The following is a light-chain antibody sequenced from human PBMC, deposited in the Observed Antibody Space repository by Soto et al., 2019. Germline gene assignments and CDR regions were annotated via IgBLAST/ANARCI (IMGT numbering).Light chain of an antibody. V-gene: IGLV2-14*01. J-gene: IGLJ2*01. CDR1: SSDVGGYNY. Sequence: QSALTQPASVSGSPGQSITISCTGTSSDVGGYNYVSWYQQHPGKAPKLMIYDVSNRPSGVSNRFSGSKSGNTASLTISGLQAEDEADYYFSSYTSSSTLPVFGGGTKLTVL. CDR2: DVS. CDR3: SSYTSSSTLPV.